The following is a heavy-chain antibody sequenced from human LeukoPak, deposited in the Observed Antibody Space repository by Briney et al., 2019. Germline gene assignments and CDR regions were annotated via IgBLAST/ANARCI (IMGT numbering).Heavy chain of an antibody. CDR3: ARDRGYYDSSGYFNFDY. Sequence: GASVTVSCKASGYTFTGYYMHWVRQAPGQGLEWMGWINPNSGGTNYAQKFQGRVTMTRDTSISTAYMELSRLRSDDTAVYYCARDRGYYDSSGYFNFDYWGQGTLVTVSS. CDR2: INPNSGGT. D-gene: IGHD3-22*01. CDR1: GYTFTGYY. J-gene: IGHJ4*02. V-gene: IGHV1-2*02.